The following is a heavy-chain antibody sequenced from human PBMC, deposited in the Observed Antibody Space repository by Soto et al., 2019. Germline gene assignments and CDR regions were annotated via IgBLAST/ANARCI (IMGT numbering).Heavy chain of an antibody. CDR1: GFTFTNYG. CDR3: ARRVGEPMDV. V-gene: IGHV3-33*01. Sequence: QVQLVESGGGVVQPGKSLRLSCATSGFTFTNYGMHWVRQAPGKGLEWVAVIWFDGTDKFYADSVRGRFTISRDNSKNTVYLQMSSLRAEDTAVYFCARRVGEPMDVWGHGTTVIVSS. J-gene: IGHJ6*02. CDR2: IWFDGTDK. D-gene: IGHD3-16*01.